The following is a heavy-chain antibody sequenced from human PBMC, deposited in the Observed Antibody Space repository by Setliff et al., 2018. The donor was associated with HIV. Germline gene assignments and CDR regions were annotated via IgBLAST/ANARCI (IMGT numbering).Heavy chain of an antibody. V-gene: IGHV7-4-1*01. J-gene: IGHJ6*03. Sequence: ASVKVSCKASGYSLTSYSINWVRQAPGQGLEWMGYINTNTGNPTYAQGFTGRFVFSVDTPVSTAYLQIFSLKAEDTAVYCCTRDHTPPPNYDFWSGQIDLRKIFYYMDVWGTGSPVTVSS. CDR3: TRDHTPPPNYDFWSGQIDLRKIFYYMDV. CDR1: GYSLTSYS. D-gene: IGHD3-3*01. CDR2: INTNTGNP.